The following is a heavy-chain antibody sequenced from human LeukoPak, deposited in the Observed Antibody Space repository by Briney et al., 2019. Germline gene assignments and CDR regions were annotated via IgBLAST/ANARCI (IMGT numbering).Heavy chain of an antibody. CDR3: AILLGASTAVFDS. D-gene: IGHD2-21*02. V-gene: IGHV4-59*08. CDR2: IHYSGAT. Sequence: SETLSLTCTVSGGSINYDYWSWIRQSPGKRLEWIGYIHYSGATNYSPSLNSRVTISVDTSKNQFSLKLSSVTAADTALYYCAILLGASTAVFDSWGQGTLVTVYS. J-gene: IGHJ4*02. CDR1: GGSINYDY.